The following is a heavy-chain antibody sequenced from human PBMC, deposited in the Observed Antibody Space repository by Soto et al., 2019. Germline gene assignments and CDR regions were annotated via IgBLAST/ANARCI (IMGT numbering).Heavy chain of an antibody. CDR3: ARDLIYYDSTVGWYFDL. CDR2: ISSSSSYT. CDR1: GFTFSDYY. V-gene: IGHV3-11*05. Sequence: GGSLRLSCAASGFTFSDYYMSWIRQAPGKGLEWVSYISSSSSYTNYADSVKGRFTISRDNAKNLLYLQMNSLRAEDTAVYYCARDLIYYDSTVGWYFDLWGRGTLVTVSS. D-gene: IGHD3-22*01. J-gene: IGHJ2*01.